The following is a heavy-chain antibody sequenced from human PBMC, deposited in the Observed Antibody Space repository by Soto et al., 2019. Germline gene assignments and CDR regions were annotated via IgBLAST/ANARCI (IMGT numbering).Heavy chain of an antibody. J-gene: IGHJ4*02. V-gene: IGHV1-18*01. Sequence: ASVKVSCKASGYTFTSYGISWVRQAPGQGLEWMGWISAYNGNTNYAQKLQGRVTMTTDTSTSTACMELRSLRSDDTAVYYCARRSYGSGSYYFDYWGQGTLVTVSS. CDR2: ISAYNGNT. CDR3: ARRSYGSGSYYFDY. CDR1: GYTFTSYG. D-gene: IGHD3-10*01.